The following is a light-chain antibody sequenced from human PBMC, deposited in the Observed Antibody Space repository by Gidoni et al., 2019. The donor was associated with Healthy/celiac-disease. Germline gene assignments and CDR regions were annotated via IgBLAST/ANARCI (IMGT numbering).Light chain of an antibody. CDR3: QQSYSTPGT. CDR2: AAS. CDR1: QSISSY. J-gene: IGKJ1*01. V-gene: IGKV1-39*01. Sequence: DIQMTQSSSSLSASVGDRVTITCRASQSISSYLNWYQQKPGKAPKLLIYAASSLQSGVPSRFSGSGSGTDFTLTISSLQPEDFATYYCQQSYSTPGTFGQGTKVEIK.